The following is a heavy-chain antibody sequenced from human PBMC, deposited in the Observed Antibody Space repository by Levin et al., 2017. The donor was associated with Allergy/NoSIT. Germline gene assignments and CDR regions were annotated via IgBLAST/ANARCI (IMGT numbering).Heavy chain of an antibody. Sequence: GGSLRLSCAASGFTFSSYGMHWVRQAPGKGLEWVAVIWYDGSNKYYADSVKGRFTISRDNSKNTLDLQMNSLRAEDTAVYYCARVGKIAAAGYYYYGMDVWGQGTTVTVSS. D-gene: IGHD6-13*01. V-gene: IGHV3-33*01. CDR1: GFTFSSYG. CDR3: ARVGKIAAAGYYYYGMDV. CDR2: IWYDGSNK. J-gene: IGHJ6*02.